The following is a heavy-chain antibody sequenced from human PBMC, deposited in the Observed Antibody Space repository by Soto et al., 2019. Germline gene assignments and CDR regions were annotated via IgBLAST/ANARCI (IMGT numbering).Heavy chain of an antibody. CDR3: ARDVTQYDYVWGSYHWLDP. D-gene: IGHD3-16*02. J-gene: IGHJ5*02. V-gene: IGHV4-31*03. Sequence: SETLSLTCTVSGGSISSGGYYWSWIRQHPGKGLEWIGYIYCSGSTYYNPSLKSRVTISVDTSKNQFSLKLSSVTAADTAVYYCARDVTQYDYVWGSYHWLDPWGQGTLVTVSS. CDR1: GGSISSGGYY. CDR2: IYCSGST.